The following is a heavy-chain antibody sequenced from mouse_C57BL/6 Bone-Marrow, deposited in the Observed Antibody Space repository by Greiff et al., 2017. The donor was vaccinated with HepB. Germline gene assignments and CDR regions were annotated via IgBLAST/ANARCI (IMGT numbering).Heavy chain of an antibody. CDR1: GYAFSSYW. CDR2: IYPGDGDT. V-gene: IGHV1-80*01. Sequence: VQLQQSGAELVKPGASVKISCKASGYAFSSYWMNWVKQRPGKGLEWIGQIYPGDGDTNYNGKFKGKATLTADKSSSTAYMQLSSLTSEDSAVYFCARLYDYDQTAWLAYWGQGTLVTVSA. D-gene: IGHD2-4*01. J-gene: IGHJ3*01. CDR3: ARLYDYDQTAWLAY.